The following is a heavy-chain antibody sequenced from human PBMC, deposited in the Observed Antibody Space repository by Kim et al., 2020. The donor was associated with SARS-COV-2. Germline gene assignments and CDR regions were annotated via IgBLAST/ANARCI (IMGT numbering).Heavy chain of an antibody. Sequence: PPLNSRANISVDTSKNQFPLKLSSVTAADTAVYYCARGREGYTSSWYLDYWGQGTLVTVSS. V-gene: IGHV4-59*09. J-gene: IGHJ4*02. D-gene: IGHD6-13*01. CDR3: ARGREGYTSSWYLDY.